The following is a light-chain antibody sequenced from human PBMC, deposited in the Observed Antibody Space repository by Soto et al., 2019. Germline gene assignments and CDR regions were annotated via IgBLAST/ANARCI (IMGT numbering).Light chain of an antibody. CDR1: QSVSSY. J-gene: IGKJ5*01. Sequence: EIVLTQSPATLSLSPGERATLSCRASQSVSSYLAWYQQKPGQAPRLLIYDASNRATGIPARFSGSGPGTDFTLTISSLEPEDFAVYYCQQRSNWHSITFGQGTRLEIK. CDR3: QQRSNWHSIT. V-gene: IGKV3D-11*02. CDR2: DAS.